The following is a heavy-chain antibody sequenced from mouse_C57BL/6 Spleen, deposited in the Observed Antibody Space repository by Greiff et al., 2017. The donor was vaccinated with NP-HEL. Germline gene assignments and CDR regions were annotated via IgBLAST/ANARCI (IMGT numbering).Heavy chain of an antibody. V-gene: IGHV1-59*01. Sequence: VQLQQPGAELVRPGTSVKLSCKASGYTFTSYWMHWVKQRPGQGLEWIGVIDPSDSYTNYNQKFKGKATLTVDTSSSTAYMQLSSLTSEDSAVYYCARSNLLQDAMDYWGQGTSVTVSS. CDR3: ARSNLLQDAMDY. D-gene: IGHD1-1*01. J-gene: IGHJ4*01. CDR1: GYTFTSYW. CDR2: IDPSDSYT.